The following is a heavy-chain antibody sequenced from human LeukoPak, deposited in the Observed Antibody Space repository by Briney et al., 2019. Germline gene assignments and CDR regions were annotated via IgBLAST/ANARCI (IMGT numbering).Heavy chain of an antibody. CDR1: GGSISSYY. J-gene: IGHJ4*02. CDR2: IYYSGSTST. Sequence: SETLSLTCTVSGGSISSYYWSWIRQPPGKGLEWIGYIYYSGSTSTNYNPSLKSRVTMSVDPSKNQFSLRLTSVTAADTAVYYCARVLPNNDYGGNSADDYWGQGTLVTVSS. V-gene: IGHV4-59*08. D-gene: IGHD4-23*01. CDR3: ARVLPNNDYGGNSADDY.